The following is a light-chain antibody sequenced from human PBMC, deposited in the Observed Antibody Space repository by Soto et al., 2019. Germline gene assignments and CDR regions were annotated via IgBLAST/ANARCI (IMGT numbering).Light chain of an antibody. V-gene: IGLV2-23*01. Sequence: QSSLTQPASVSGSPGQSITISCTGTSLVSWYQQHPGKAPKLMIYEGSKRPSGVSNRFSGSKSGNTASLTISGLQAEDEADYYCCSYTGSSTVVFGGGTKVTVL. CDR3: CSYTGSSTVV. CDR1: SL. J-gene: IGLJ2*01. CDR2: EGS.